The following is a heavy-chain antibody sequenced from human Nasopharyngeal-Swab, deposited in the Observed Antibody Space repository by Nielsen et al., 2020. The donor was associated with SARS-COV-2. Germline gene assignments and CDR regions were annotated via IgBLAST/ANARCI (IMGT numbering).Heavy chain of an antibody. CDR1: GFTFSSYA. CDR2: ISGSGGST. CDR3: AKDGGLTTFPYYYYYGMDV. Sequence: GGSLRLSCAASGFTFSSYAMSWVRQAPGKGLEWVSAISGSGGSTYYADSVKGRFTISRDNSKNTLYLQMNSLRAEDTAVYYCAKDGGLTTFPYYYYYGMDVWGPRDHGHRLL. V-gene: IGHV3-23*01. J-gene: IGHJ6*01. D-gene: IGHD4/OR15-4a*01.